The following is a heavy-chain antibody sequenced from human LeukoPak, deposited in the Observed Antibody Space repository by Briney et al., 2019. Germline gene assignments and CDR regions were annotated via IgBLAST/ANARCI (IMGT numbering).Heavy chain of an antibody. CDR2: IGTSGDT. CDR3: SRVGSSGWPNYFDS. D-gene: IGHD6-19*01. J-gene: IGHJ4*02. V-gene: IGHV3-13*04. Sequence: GSLRLSCVASGFTFSSYDMHWVRQATGKGLEWVSVIGTSGDTYYAGSVKGRFTISRENAKNSLYLQMNSLTAGDTAVYFCSRVGSSGWPNYFDSWGQGTLVTVSS. CDR1: GFTFSSYD.